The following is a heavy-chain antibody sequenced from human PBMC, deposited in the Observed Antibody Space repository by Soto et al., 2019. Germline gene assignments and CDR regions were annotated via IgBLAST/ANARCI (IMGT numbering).Heavy chain of an antibody. V-gene: IGHV4-30-4*01. CDR2: SGST. Sequence: PSETLSLTCTVSGGSISRGDNYWSWIRQPPGKGLEWIGHSGSTNYNPSLKSRVTISVDTSKNQFSLKLSSVIAADTAVYYCARVTYSSSWFPFDFWGRGTLVTVSS. J-gene: IGHJ4*02. CDR3: ARVTYSSSWFPFDF. CDR1: GGSISRGDNY. D-gene: IGHD6-13*01.